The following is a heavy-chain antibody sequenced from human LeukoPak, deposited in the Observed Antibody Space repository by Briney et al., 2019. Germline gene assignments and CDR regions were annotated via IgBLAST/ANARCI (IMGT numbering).Heavy chain of an antibody. CDR2: INPNSGGT. D-gene: IGHD6-13*01. J-gene: IGHJ5*02. V-gene: IGHV1-2*02. CDR1: GYTFTGYY. Sequence: ASVKVSCKASGYTFTGYYMHWVRQTPGQGLEWMGWINPNSGGTNYAQKFQGRVTMTRDTSISTAYMELSRLRSDDTAVYYCARGYSSSWLLYNWFDPWGQGALVTVSS. CDR3: ARGYSSSWLLYNWFDP.